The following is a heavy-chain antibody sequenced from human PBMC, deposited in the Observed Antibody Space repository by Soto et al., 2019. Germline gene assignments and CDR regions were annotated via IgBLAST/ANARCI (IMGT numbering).Heavy chain of an antibody. CDR2: ISYDGSNK. Sequence: GGSLRLSCAASGFTFISYAMHWVRQAPGKGLEWVAVISYDGSNKYYADSVKGRFTISRDNSKNTLYLQMNSLRAEDTAVYYCASPREDYYDSRSDFQHWGQGTLVTVSS. D-gene: IGHD3-22*01. J-gene: IGHJ1*01. CDR3: ASPREDYYDSRSDFQH. V-gene: IGHV3-30-3*01. CDR1: GFTFISYA.